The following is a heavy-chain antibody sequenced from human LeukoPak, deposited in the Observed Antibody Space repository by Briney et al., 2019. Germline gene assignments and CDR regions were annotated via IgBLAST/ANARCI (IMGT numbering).Heavy chain of an antibody. CDR3: ARGDGYDNAFDI. D-gene: IGHD5-24*01. J-gene: IGHJ3*02. CDR2: IYSGGST. CDR1: GFTFSSYV. V-gene: IGHV3-53*01. Sequence: PGGSLRLSCAASGFTFSSYVMSWVRQAPGKGLEWVSVIYSGGSTYYADSVKGRFTISRDNSKNTLYLQMNSLRAEDTAVYYCARGDGYDNAFDIWGQGTMVTVSS.